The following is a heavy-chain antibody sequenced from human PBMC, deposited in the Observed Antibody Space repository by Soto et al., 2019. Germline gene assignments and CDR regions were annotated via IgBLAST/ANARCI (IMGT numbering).Heavy chain of an antibody. CDR2: IIPIFGTA. V-gene: IGHV1-69*13. CDR3: ARDSSITIFGVVVTNYYGMDV. J-gene: IGHJ6*02. Sequence: SVKVSCKASGGTFSSYAISWVRQAPGQGLEWMGGIIPIFGTANYAQKFQGRVTITADESTSTAYMELSGLRSEDTAVYYCARDSSITIFGVVVTNYYGMDVWGQGTTVTVSS. D-gene: IGHD3-3*01. CDR1: GGTFSSYA.